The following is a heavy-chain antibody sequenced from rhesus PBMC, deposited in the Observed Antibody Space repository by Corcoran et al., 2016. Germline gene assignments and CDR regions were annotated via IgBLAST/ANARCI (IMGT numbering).Heavy chain of an antibody. J-gene: IGHJ4*01. CDR3: ARETAAAGTFDY. CDR2: IYGSGSST. Sequence: QLQLQESGPGLVKPSETLSVTCAVSGGSISSSYWSWIRQAPGKGLEWIGYIYGSGSSTNHNPSRKSRVTLSVDTSKNQLSLKLSAVATADTAVYYCARETAAAGTFDYWGQGVLVTVSS. D-gene: IGHD6-25*01. CDR1: GGSISSSY. V-gene: IGHV4-169*02.